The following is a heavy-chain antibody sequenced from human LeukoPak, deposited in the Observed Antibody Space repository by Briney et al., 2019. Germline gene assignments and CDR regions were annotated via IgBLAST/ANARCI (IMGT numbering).Heavy chain of an antibody. CDR1: GYSLTTYY. J-gene: IGHJ6*02. Sequence: ASVKVSCKASGYSLTTYYMHWVRQAPGQRLEWMGWINAGDGNTKYSQKFQGRVTITRDTSASTAYMELSSLRSEDTAVYYCARTGDYYYYYGMDVWGQGTTVTVSS. V-gene: IGHV1-3*01. CDR2: INAGDGNT. CDR3: ARTGDYYYYYGMDV. D-gene: IGHD7-27*01.